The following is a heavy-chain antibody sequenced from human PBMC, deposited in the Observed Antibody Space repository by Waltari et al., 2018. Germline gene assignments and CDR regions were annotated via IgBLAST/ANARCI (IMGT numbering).Heavy chain of an antibody. V-gene: IGHV3-48*03. D-gene: IGHD3-9*01. J-gene: IGHJ3*02. Sequence: EVQLVESGGGLVQPGGSLRLSCAASGFTFSSYEMNWVRQAPGKGLEWVSYISSSGSTIYYADFVKCRFTIARDNAKNSLYLQMNSLRAEDTAVYYCAREKGREYDILTGYSRNRDAFDIWGQGTMVTVSS. CDR1: GFTFSSYE. CDR3: AREKGREYDILTGYSRNRDAFDI. CDR2: ISSSGSTI.